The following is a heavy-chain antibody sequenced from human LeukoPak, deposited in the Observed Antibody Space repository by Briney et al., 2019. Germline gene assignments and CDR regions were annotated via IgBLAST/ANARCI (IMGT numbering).Heavy chain of an antibody. D-gene: IGHD3-10*01. CDR2: INPNSGGT. V-gene: IGHV1-2*06. CDR3: ARGLYGSGIYSGFDP. CDR1: GYTFTGYY. J-gene: IGHJ5*02. Sequence: ASVKVSCKASGYTFTGYYMHWVRQAPGQGLDWMGRINPNSGGTNYAQKFQGRVTMTRDTSISTAYMELSRLRSDDTAVYYCARGLYGSGIYSGFDPWGQGTPVTVSS.